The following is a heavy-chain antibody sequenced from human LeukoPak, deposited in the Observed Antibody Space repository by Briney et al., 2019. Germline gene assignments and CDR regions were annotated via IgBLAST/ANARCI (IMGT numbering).Heavy chain of an antibody. J-gene: IGHJ4*02. V-gene: IGHV3-30*02. D-gene: IGHD6-13*01. CDR2: IRYDGSNK. CDR3: AKDFVEAAGPCFDY. Sequence: GGSLRLSCAASGFTFSSYGMHWVRQAPGKGLEWVAFIRYDGSNKYYADSVKGRFTISRDNSKNTLYLQMNSLRAEDTAVYYCAKDFVEAAGPCFDYWGQGTLVTVSS. CDR1: GFTFSSYG.